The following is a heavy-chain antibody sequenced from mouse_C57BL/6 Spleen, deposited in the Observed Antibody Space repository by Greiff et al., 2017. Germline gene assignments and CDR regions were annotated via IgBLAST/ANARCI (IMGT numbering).Heavy chain of an antibody. CDR1: GYSITSGYY. CDR2: ISYDGSN. CDR3: ARDYDYDGYYFDY. V-gene: IGHV3-6*01. Sequence: DVKLQESGPGLVKPSQSLSLTCSVTGYSITSGYYWNWIRQFPGKKLEWMGYISYDGSNNYNPSLKNRISITRDTSKNQFFLKLNSVTTEDTATYYCARDYDYDGYYFDYWDQGTTLTVSS. J-gene: IGHJ2*01. D-gene: IGHD2-4*01.